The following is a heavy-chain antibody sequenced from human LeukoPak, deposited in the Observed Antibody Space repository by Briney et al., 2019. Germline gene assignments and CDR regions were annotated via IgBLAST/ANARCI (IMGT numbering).Heavy chain of an antibody. CDR2: IYYSGST. Sequence: LQTLSLTCTVSGGSISSGGYYWSWIRQHPGKGLEWIGYIYYSGSTYYNPSLKSRVTISVDTSKNQFSLKLSSVTAADTAVYYCARDQEIAVAGTDGMDVWGQGTTVTVSS. J-gene: IGHJ6*02. V-gene: IGHV4-31*03. CDR3: ARDQEIAVAGTDGMDV. CDR1: GGSISSGGYY. D-gene: IGHD6-19*01.